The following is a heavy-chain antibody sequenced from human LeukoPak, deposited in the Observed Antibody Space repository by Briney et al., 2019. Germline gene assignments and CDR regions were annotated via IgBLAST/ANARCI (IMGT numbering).Heavy chain of an antibody. CDR3: ARHYYGSGINWFDP. Sequence: PSETLSLTCTVSGGSISGYYWSWIRQPPGKGLEWIGYINYSGSTDYNPSLKSRVTISVDTSKNQFSLNLYSVTAADTAVYYCARHYYGSGINWFDPWGQGTLVTVSS. CDR2: INYSGST. CDR1: GGSISGYY. V-gene: IGHV4-59*08. J-gene: IGHJ5*02. D-gene: IGHD3-10*01.